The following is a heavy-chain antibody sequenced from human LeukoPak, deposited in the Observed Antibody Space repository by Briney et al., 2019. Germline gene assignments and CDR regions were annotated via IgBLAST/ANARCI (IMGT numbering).Heavy chain of an antibody. CDR1: GYTFTNYG. CDR3: ASSGRTYYFDY. J-gene: IGHJ4*02. CDR2: ISAFNGNK. D-gene: IGHD3-10*01. Sequence: ASVKVSCKASGYTFTNYGISWVRQAPGQGLEWMGWISAFNGNKHYAQKVQDRIILTTDTSTSTSYMELRSLRSDDTAVYYCASSGRTYYFDYWGQGTLVTVSS. V-gene: IGHV1-18*01.